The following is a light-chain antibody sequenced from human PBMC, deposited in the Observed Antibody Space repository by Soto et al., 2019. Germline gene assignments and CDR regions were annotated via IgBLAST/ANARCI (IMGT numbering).Light chain of an antibody. V-gene: IGKV3-15*01. Sequence: EMVMTQSPAILSVSPGESATLSCRASQSVNSNYLAWYQQHPGQPPSLLIYGISTRATGIPARFSGSGSGTEFSLTISSLQSEDFAVYYCQQYSKWPITFGQGARLEIK. CDR1: QSVNSN. CDR3: QQYSKWPIT. J-gene: IGKJ5*01. CDR2: GIS.